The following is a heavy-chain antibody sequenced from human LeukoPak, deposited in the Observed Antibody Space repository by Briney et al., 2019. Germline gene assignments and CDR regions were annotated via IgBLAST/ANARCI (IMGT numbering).Heavy chain of an antibody. D-gene: IGHD2-2*01. J-gene: IGHJ5*02. V-gene: IGHV1-18*01. CDR2: ISAYNGNT. Sequence: GASVKVSCKASGYTFTSYGISWVRQAPGQGLEWMGWISAYNGNTNYAQKFQGRVTMTRDTSTSTVYMELSSLRSEDTAVYYCARGKVVVPAATVRFDPWGQGTLVTVSS. CDR1: GYTFTSYG. CDR3: ARGKVVVPAATVRFDP.